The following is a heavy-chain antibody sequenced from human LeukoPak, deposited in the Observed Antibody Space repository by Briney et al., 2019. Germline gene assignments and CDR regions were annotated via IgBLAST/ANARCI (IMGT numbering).Heavy chain of an antibody. Sequence: PGGSLRLSCAASGFTFSSYWMSWVRQAPGKGLEWVSSISSCSSYIYYADSVKGRFTISRDNAKNSLYLQMNSLRAEDTAVYYCARAPDVVVPAAHGVSVHYYGMDVWGQGTTVTVSS. CDR2: ISSCSSYI. D-gene: IGHD2-2*01. J-gene: IGHJ6*02. V-gene: IGHV3-21*01. CDR3: ARAPDVVVPAAHGVSVHYYGMDV. CDR1: GFTFSSYW.